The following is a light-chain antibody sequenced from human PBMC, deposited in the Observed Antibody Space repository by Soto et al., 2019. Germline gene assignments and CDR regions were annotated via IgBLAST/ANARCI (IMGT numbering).Light chain of an antibody. CDR1: SSDIGGYNS. V-gene: IGLV2-14*01. CDR3: SSYTTSSTLLI. CDR2: AVS. J-gene: IGLJ2*01. Sequence: QSALTQPASVSGSPGQSITISCTGTSSDIGGYNSVSWYQQHPGKAPKLVIYAVSNRPSGVFSRFSGSKSGNTASLTMSGLQAEDEATYYCSSYTTSSTLLIFGGGTKVTVL.